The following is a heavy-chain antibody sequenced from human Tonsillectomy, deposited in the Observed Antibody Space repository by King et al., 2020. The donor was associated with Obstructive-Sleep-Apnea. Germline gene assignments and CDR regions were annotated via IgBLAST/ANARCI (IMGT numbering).Heavy chain of an antibody. D-gene: IGHD3-3*01. Sequence: VQLVESGGGLVQPGGSPRLSCAASGFTFSNYAMSWVHQAPGRGLEWVAAISGSGGSTYYAASVKNRFTISRDNSKNTLSLQMNNVRAEDPALYYCAEVSYYVSLSGYSGSFVFWGQGTLVPVPS. J-gene: IGHJ4*02. V-gene: IGHV3-23*04. CDR2: ISGSGGST. CDR1: GFTFSNYA. CDR3: AEVSYYVSLSGYSGSFVF.